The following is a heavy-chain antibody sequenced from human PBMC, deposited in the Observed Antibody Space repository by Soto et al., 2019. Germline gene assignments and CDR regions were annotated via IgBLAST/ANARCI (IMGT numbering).Heavy chain of an antibody. CDR3: ARIPNYYGSGRNYYYGMDV. V-gene: IGHV2-70*01. D-gene: IGHD3-10*01. J-gene: IGHJ6*02. CDR1: GFHLTIVEC. CDR2: IDWDDDA. Sequence: VSCPTPVKPPRPLHRRAPFLGFHLTIVECFLTWSRHPPGKPRERLALIDWDDDAYYSTSLKTRLTISKDTSTNQVVLTVTNMDPVDTATYYCARIPNYYGSGRNYYYGMDVWGQGTTVTVSS.